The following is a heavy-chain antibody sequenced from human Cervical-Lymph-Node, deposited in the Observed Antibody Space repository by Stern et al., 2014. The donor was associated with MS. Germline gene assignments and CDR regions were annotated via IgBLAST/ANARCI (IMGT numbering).Heavy chain of an antibody. CDR2: ISYDGSNK. D-gene: IGHD4-17*01. Sequence: QVQLVESGGGVVRPGRSLRLSCATSGFTFSRYAVLWVRQAPGKGLGWGAAISYDGSNKFYGDSVNGRFTISRDNSKNTLFLQMNNLRPEDSGVYHCARDRLDGDYVYYYGLDVWGQGTTVTVSS. CDR3: ARDRLDGDYVYYYGLDV. CDR1: GFTFSRYA. J-gene: IGHJ6*02. V-gene: IGHV3-30*04.